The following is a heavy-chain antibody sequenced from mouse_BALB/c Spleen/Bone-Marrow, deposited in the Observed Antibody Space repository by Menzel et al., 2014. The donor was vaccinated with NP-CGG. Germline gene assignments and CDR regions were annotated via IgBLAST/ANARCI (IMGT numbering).Heavy chain of an antibody. CDR1: SYTFTDYA. CDR2: ISTYYGNA. J-gene: IGHJ3*01. D-gene: IGHD2-14*01. Sequence: VQLVESGPELVRPGVSVKISCKGSSYTFTDYAMHWVKQSHEKSLEWIGVISTYYGNANYNQKFKGKATMTVDKSSSTAYMELARLTSEDSAVYYCTRGGRYDEVAYWGQGTLVTVSA. CDR3: TRGGRYDEVAY. V-gene: IGHV1-67*01.